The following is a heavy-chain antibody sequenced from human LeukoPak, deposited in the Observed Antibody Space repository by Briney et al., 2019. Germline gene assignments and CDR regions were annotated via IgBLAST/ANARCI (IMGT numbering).Heavy chain of an antibody. D-gene: IGHD3-9*01. Sequence: ASVKVSCKASGYDFTGYYVHWVRQAPGHGFEWMGWVNPRNGGTHYAQNFQGRVTITGDTSITTAYMELGSLTSDDTALYYCAKGSHYDILTGSLYWGQGTLVTVSS. CDR2: VNPRNGGT. V-gene: IGHV1-2*02. J-gene: IGHJ4*02. CDR1: GYDFTGYY. CDR3: AKGSHYDILTGSLY.